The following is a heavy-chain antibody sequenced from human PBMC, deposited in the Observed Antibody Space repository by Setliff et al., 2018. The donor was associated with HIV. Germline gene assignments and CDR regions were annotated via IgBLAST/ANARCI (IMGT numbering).Heavy chain of an antibody. CDR2: IFHSGDT. CDR3: ATRPRIAARPFDY. V-gene: IGHV4-31*03. J-gene: IGHJ4*02. CDR1: GVSVGSGDYY. D-gene: IGHD6-6*01. Sequence: SETLSLTCSVSGVSVGSGDYYWHWIRQHPEKALEWIGYIFHSGDTYYNPSLKSRISMSVDTSKNQFSLGLTSLTAADTAVYYCATRPRIAARPFDYWGQGMLVTVSS.